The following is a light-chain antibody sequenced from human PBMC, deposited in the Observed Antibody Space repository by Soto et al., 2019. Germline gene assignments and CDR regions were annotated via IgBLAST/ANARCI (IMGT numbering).Light chain of an antibody. CDR1: SSNIGGNS. CDR2: DDN. Sequence: QSVLTQPPPVSAAPGQKVTISCSGSSSNIGGNSVSWYQQLPGTAPKLLIYDDNKRPSGIPDRFSGSKSGTSATLSITGFQTGDEADYYCGSWDSSLSAYVFGTGTKSPS. J-gene: IGLJ1*01. CDR3: GSWDSSLSAYV. V-gene: IGLV1-51*01.